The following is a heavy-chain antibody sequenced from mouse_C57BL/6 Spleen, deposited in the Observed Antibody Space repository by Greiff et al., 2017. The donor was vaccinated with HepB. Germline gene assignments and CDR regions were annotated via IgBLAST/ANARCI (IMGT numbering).Heavy chain of an antibody. J-gene: IGHJ4*01. CDR3: AINDYLYYYAMDY. V-gene: IGHV2-9-1*01. CDR1: GFSFTSYA. CDR2: IWTGGGT. Sequence: VKVVDSGPGLVAPSQSLSITCTVSGFSFTSYAISWVRQPPGKGLEWLGVIWTGGGTNYNSALKSRLSISKDNSKSQVFLKMNSLQTDDTARYYCAINDYLYYYAMDYWGQGTSVTVSS. D-gene: IGHD2-4*01.